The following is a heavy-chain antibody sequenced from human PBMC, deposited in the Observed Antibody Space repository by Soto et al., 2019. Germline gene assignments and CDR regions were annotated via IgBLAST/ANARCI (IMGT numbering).Heavy chain of an antibody. CDR1: GFTVSSYY. Sequence: EVQLVESGGGLVQPGGSLRLSCAASGFTVSSYYMSWVRQAPGKGLEWVSVIQSGGSTYYADSVKGRFTISRDNSKNTLYLQMNGLRAEDTAVFYCARGYCSGASCSYFDYWGQGTLVTVSS. CDR3: ARGYCSGASCSYFDY. D-gene: IGHD2-15*01. CDR2: IQSGGST. V-gene: IGHV3-66*01. J-gene: IGHJ4*02.